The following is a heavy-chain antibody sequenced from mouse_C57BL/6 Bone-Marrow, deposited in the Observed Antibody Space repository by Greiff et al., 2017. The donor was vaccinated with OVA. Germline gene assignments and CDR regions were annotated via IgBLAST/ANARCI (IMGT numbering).Heavy chain of an antibody. Sequence: EVQLQQSGAELVRPGASVKLSCTASGFNIKDDYMHWVKQRPEQGLEWIGWIDPENGDTEYASKFQGKATITADTSSNTAYLQLSSLTSEGTSVYCCPTLASWFAYWGPGTLVPVSA. CDR3: PTLASWFAY. D-gene: IGHD1-1*01. CDR1: GFNIKDDY. CDR2: IDPENGDT. J-gene: IGHJ3*01. V-gene: IGHV14-4*01.